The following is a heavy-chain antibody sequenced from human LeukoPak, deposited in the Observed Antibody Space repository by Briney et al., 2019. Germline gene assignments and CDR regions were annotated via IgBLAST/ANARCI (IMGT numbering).Heavy chain of an antibody. CDR1: GGTFSSYT. D-gene: IGHD3-22*01. CDR2: IIPILGIA. Sequence: SVKVSCKASGGTFSSYTISWVRQAPGQGLEWMGRIIPILGIANYAQKFQARVTITADKSTSTAYMELSSLRSEDTAVYYCARDPPAVTIDSSLDYWGQGTLVTVSS. J-gene: IGHJ4*02. CDR3: ARDPPAVTIDSSLDY. V-gene: IGHV1-69*04.